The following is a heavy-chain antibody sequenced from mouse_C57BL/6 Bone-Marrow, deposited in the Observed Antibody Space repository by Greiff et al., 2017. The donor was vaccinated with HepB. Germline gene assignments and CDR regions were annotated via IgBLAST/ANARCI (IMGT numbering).Heavy chain of an antibody. CDR2: IRLKSDNYAT. D-gene: IGHD1-1*01. V-gene: IGHV6-3*01. CDR1: GFTFSNYW. J-gene: IGHJ2*01. Sequence: EVKVEESGGGLVQPGGSMKLSCVASGFTFSNYWMNWVRQSPEKGLEWVAQIRLKSDNYATHYAESVKGRFTISRDDSKSSVYLQMNNLRAEDTGIYYCTGKGKKCYGSSFYYFDYWGQGTTLTVSS. CDR3: TGKGKKCYGSSFYYFDY.